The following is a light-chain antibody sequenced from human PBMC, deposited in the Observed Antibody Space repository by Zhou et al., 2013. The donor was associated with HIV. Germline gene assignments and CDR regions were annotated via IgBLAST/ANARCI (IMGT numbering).Light chain of an antibody. V-gene: IGKV3-20*01. Sequence: ETLLTQSPGTLSLSPGEGATLSCRASQSVSSSYLAWYQQKPGQAPRLLIYDASIRPTGIPDRFSGSGSGTDFTLTIARLEPEDFAVYYCQQYANSPQTFGQGTKVEIK. J-gene: IGKJ1*01. CDR2: DAS. CDR1: QSVSSSY. CDR3: QQYANSPQT.